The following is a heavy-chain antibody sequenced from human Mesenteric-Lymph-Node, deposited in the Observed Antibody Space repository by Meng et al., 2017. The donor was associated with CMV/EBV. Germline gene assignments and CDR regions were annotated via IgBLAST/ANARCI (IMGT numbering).Heavy chain of an antibody. CDR1: GGSVSSGSYY. J-gene: IGHJ1*01. CDR2: IYYSGST. CDR3: ARAVTQSPLGIYFQH. Sequence: GSLRLSCTVSGGSVSSGSYYWSWIRQPPGKGLEWIGYIYYSGSTNYNPSLKSRVTISVDTSKNQFSLKLSSVTAADTAVYYCARAVTQSPLGIYFQHWGQGTLVTVSS. D-gene: IGHD4-17*01. V-gene: IGHV4-61*01.